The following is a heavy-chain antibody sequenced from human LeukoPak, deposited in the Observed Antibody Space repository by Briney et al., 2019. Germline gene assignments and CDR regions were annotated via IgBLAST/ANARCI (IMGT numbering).Heavy chain of an antibody. D-gene: IGHD2-21*01. V-gene: IGHV4-59*01. Sequence: WETLSLPCSVCGGFMRSFYWIWIRQSTGKGLVGIGYIYCDGSTKYNPSFKNRVSISVDTTKNQFSLKLSSVTAADTAVYYCARMIATGVGPDAFDIWGQGTMVTVSS. CDR1: GGFMRSFY. CDR3: ARMIATGVGPDAFDI. J-gene: IGHJ3*02. CDR2: IYCDGST.